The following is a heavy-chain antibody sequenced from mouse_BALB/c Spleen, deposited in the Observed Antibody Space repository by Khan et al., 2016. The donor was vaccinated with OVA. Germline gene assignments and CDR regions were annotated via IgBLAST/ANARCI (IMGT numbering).Heavy chain of an antibody. CDR1: GYTFTYYV. D-gene: IGHD2-3*01. V-gene: IGHV1-81*01. CDR3: ARGDGYYVYFDY. J-gene: IGHJ2*01. Sequence: QAQLQQSGPELVKPGASVKMSCKASGYTFTYYVITWVKQRTGQGLEWIGEIYPGSDNAYYNERFKGKATLTADKSSNTTHMQLSSLTSEDSAVYFCARGDGYYVYFDYWGQGTTLTVSS. CDR2: IYPGSDNA.